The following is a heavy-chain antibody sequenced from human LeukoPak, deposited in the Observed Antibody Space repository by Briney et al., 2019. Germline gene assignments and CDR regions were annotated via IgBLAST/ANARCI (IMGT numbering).Heavy chain of an antibody. Sequence: GGSLRLSCAASGFSFSSYWMHWVRQAPGKGLVWISGINIHGTGTIYADSVKGRFTISRDNAKNTLYLQMNSLRAEDTAVYYCARDWRHHVDYWGQGILVTVSS. CDR1: GFSFSSYW. D-gene: IGHD1-14*01. J-gene: IGHJ4*02. V-gene: IGHV3-74*01. CDR2: INIHGTGT. CDR3: ARDWRHHVDY.